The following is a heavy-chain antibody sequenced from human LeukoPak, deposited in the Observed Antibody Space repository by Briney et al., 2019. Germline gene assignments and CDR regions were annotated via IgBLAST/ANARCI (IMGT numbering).Heavy chain of an antibody. D-gene: IGHD5-12*01. J-gene: IGHJ4*02. Sequence: GGSLRLSCAASGFPFSSYAMTWVPQAPGKGLEWVSPISGDVATPYPADSVKGRFTISRDNSKDTVFLQINNLRVEDTAIYYCAREGGSCTSNSCSDYFDYWGQGTLVTVSS. CDR2: ISGDVATP. V-gene: IGHV3-23*01. CDR3: AREGGSCTSNSCSDYFDY. CDR1: GFPFSSYA.